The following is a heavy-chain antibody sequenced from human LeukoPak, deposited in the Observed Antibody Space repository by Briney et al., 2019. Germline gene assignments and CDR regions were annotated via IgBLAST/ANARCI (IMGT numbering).Heavy chain of an antibody. D-gene: IGHD2/OR15-2a*01. Sequence: MSVDLQGRGKIQEKMAKMKQDGSEKYYVDSVKGRFTISRDNAKNSLYLQMNSLRAEDTAVYYCATDLSIHLASGNFGFCGQGTLVTVSS. V-gene: IGHV3-7*01. J-gene: IGHJ4*02. CDR3: ATDLSIHLASGNFGF. CDR2: MKQDGSEK.